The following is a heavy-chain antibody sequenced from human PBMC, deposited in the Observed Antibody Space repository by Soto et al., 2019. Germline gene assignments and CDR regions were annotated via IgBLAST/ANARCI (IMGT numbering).Heavy chain of an antibody. CDR3: VASLAASGLNWLDP. D-gene: IGHD6-13*01. Sequence: SETLSLTCIVSGGSISEKYWNWVRQPPGKGLEWIGLIFANGHTDYNPSLKSRVTMSVDASKNQFSLRLTSMTAADTAVYYCVASLAASGLNWLDPWGRGTMVTVYS. CDR2: IFANGHT. CDR1: GGSISEKY. V-gene: IGHV4-4*07. J-gene: IGHJ5*02.